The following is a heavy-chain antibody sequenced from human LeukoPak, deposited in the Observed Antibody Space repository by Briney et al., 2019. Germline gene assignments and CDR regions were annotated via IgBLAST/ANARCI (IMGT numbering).Heavy chain of an antibody. Sequence: SETLSLTCTVSGGSISSYYRSWIRQPPGKGLEWIGYIYYSGSTNYNPSLKSRVTISVDTSKNQFSLKLSSVTAADTAVYYCARGIAASVAFDYWGQGTLVTVSS. D-gene: IGHD6-13*01. CDR3: ARGIAASVAFDY. J-gene: IGHJ4*02. CDR2: IYYSGST. CDR1: GGSISSYY. V-gene: IGHV4-59*08.